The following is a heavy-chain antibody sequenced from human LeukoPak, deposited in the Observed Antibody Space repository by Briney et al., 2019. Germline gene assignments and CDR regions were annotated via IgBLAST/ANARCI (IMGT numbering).Heavy chain of an antibody. J-gene: IGHJ6*03. CDR3: ARGGRSRGSMSFYYMDV. Sequence: SETLSLTCNVSGTSIKTYYWSWIRQPPGKGLEWIGYIFDRGTTNYNPSLESRVTISAETSKNQVSLKVKSVTAADTAVYYCARGGRSRGSMSFYYMDVWGKGATVTVSS. CDR2: IFDRGTT. CDR1: GTSIKTYY. D-gene: IGHD3-10*01. V-gene: IGHV4-59*01.